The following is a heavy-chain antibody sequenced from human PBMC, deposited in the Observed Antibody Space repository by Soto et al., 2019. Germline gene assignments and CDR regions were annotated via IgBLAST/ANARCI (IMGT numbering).Heavy chain of an antibody. Sequence: QVQLQESGPGLVKPSETLSLTCTVSGGSISSYYWSWIRQPPGKGLEWIGYIYYSGSTNYNPSLKSRVTISVDTSKNQFSLELSSVTAADTAVYYCARATTEASDAFDIWGQGTMVTVSS. V-gene: IGHV4-59*08. CDR2: IYYSGST. CDR3: ARATTEASDAFDI. CDR1: GGSISSYY. J-gene: IGHJ3*02. D-gene: IGHD4-17*01.